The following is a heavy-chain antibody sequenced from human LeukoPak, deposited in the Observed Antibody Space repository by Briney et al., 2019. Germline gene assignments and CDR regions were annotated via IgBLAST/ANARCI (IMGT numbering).Heavy chain of an antibody. CDR3: ARAPIVVVPATGYYYYYGMDV. V-gene: IGHV3-21*01. CDR1: GFTFSSYS. D-gene: IGHD2-2*01. Sequence: GGSLRLSCAASGFTFSSYSMNCVRQAPGKGLEWVSSISSSRSYIYYADSVKGRFTISRDNAKNSLYLQMNSLRAEDTAVYYCARAPIVVVPATGYYYYYGMDVWGQGTTVTVSS. J-gene: IGHJ6*02. CDR2: ISSSRSYI.